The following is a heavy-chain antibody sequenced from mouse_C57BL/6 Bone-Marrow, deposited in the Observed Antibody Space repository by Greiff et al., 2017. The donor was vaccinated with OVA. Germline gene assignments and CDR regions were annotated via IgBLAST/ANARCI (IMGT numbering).Heavy chain of an antibody. V-gene: IGHV1-18*01. CDR2: INPNNGGT. Sequence: VQLKESGPELVKPGASVKIPCKASGYTFTDYNMDWVKQSHGKSLEWIGDINPNNGGTIYNQKFKGKATLTVDKSSSTAYMELRSLTSEDTAVYYCARRTVVALYYAMDYWGQGTSVTVSS. D-gene: IGHD1-1*01. CDR3: ARRTVVALYYAMDY. CDR1: GYTFTDYN. J-gene: IGHJ4*01.